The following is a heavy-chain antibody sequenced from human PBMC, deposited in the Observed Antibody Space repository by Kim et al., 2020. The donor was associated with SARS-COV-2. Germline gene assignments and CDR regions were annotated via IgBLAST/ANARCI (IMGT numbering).Heavy chain of an antibody. D-gene: IGHD3-9*01. CDR1: GYTFTSYA. CDR3: ARGPRRGALTGYSPPDFDY. Sequence: ASVKVSCKASGYTFTSYAMNWVRQAPGQGLEWMGWINTNTGNPTYAQGFTGRFVFSLDTSVSTAYLQISSLKAEDTAVYYCARGPRRGALTGYSPPDFDYWGQGTLVTVSS. J-gene: IGHJ4*02. V-gene: IGHV7-4-1*02. CDR2: INTNTGNP.